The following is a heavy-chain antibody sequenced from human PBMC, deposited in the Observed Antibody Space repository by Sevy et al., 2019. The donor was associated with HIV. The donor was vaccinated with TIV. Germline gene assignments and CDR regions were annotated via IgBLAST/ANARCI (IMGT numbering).Heavy chain of an antibody. D-gene: IGHD2-21*02. J-gene: IGHJ6*02. CDR2: IYYSGST. V-gene: IGHV4-30-4*01. CDR3: ARFRGDDEEYYYYGMDV. CDR1: GGSISSGDYY. Sequence: SETLSLTCTVSGGSISSGDYYWSWIRQPPGKGLEWIGYIYYSGSTYYTPSLKSRVTISVDTSKNQFSLKLSSVTAAETAAYYCARFRGDDEEYYYYGMDVWGQGTTVTVSS.